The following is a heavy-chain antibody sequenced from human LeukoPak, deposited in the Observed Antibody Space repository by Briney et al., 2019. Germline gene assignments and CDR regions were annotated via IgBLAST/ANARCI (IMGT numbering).Heavy chain of an antibody. J-gene: IGHJ4*02. D-gene: IGHD5-18*01. CDR2: ISGSAHKI. CDR3: AGRPTGYSSGYIH. V-gene: IGHV3-23*01. Sequence: GGSLRLSCVASGITFSNYAVSWVRQAPEKGLDWVSVISGSAHKIRYADSVKGRFTIPRDNSENIVYLQMNNLRVEDTAVYYCAGRPTGYSSGYIHWGQGTLVTVSS. CDR1: GITFSNYA.